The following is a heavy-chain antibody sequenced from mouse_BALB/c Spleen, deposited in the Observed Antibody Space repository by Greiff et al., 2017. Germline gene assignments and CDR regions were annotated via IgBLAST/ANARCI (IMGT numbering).Heavy chain of an antibody. D-gene: IGHD2-3*01. V-gene: IGHV5-12-2*01. CDR2: ISNGGGST. CDR1: GFTFSSYT. J-gene: IGHJ3*01. CDR3: ARQDYDGYAAVAY. Sequence: EVMLVESGGGLVQPGGSLKLSCAASGFTFSSYTMSWVRQTPGKRLEWVAYISNGGGSTYYPDTVKGRFTISRDTAKNTLYLQMSSLKSEDTAMYYCARQDYDGYAAVAYWGQGTLVTVSA.